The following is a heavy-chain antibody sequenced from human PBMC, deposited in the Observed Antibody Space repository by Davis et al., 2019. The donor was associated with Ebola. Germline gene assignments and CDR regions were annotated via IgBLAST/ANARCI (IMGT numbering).Heavy chain of an antibody. CDR1: GFMFSAYA. CDR2: ITSNGATT. V-gene: IGHV3-64D*08. Sequence: GGSLRLSCSVSGFMFSAYAMYWVRQAPGKGLQYVAGITSNGATTHYADSMKDRFIISRDNSKNTLYLQMNGLRVEDTAIYYCAKDTSNIWFDIWGQGTNVTVSS. CDR3: AKDTSNIWFDI. J-gene: IGHJ3*02. D-gene: IGHD1-26*01.